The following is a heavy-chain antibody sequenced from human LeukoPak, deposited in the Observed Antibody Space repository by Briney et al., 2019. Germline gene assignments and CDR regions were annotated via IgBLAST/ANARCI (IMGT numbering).Heavy chain of an antibody. V-gene: IGHV1-2*02. CDR1: GYTFTGYY. D-gene: IGHD5-12*01. CDR2: INLNSGGT. J-gene: IGHJ3*02. CDR3: ARDFLAVDIVASHDAFDI. Sequence: ASVKVSCKASGYTFTGYYMHWVRQAPGQGLEWMGWINLNSGGTNYAQKFQGTVTMTRDTSISTAYMELSRLRSDDTAVYYCARDFLAVDIVASHDAFDIWGQGTMVTVSS.